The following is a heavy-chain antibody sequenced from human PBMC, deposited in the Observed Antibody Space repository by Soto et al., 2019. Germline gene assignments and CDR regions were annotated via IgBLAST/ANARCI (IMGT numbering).Heavy chain of an antibody. D-gene: IGHD6-19*01. Sequence: SETLSLTCAVSGGSISSSNWWSWVRQPPGKGLEWIGEIYHSGSTNYNPSLKSRVTISVDKSKNQFSLKLSSVTAADTAVYYCARDNEQWLGSFDYWGQGTLVTVSS. V-gene: IGHV4-4*02. CDR1: GGSISSSNW. J-gene: IGHJ4*02. CDR3: ARDNEQWLGSFDY. CDR2: IYHSGST.